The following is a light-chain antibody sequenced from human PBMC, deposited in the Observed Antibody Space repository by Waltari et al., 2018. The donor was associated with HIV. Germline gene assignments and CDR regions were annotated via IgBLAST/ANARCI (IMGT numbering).Light chain of an antibody. CDR3: QSYDSSLSGVV. Sequence: QSVLTQPPSVSGAPGQRVTISCTGSSSNIGAGYDVHWYQNLPGTAPKLLIYGNTNLPSGVPDRFSGSKSGTSASLAITGLQAEDEADYYCQSYDSSLSGVVFGGGTKLTVL. J-gene: IGLJ2*01. CDR2: GNT. V-gene: IGLV1-40*01. CDR1: SSNIGAGYD.